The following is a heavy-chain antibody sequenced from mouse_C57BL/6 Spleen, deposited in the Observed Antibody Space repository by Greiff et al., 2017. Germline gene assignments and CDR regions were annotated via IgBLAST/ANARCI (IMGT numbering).Heavy chain of an antibody. D-gene: IGHD1-1*01. CDR1: GYTFTSYW. V-gene: IGHV1-55*01. J-gene: IGHJ4*01. CDR2: IYPGSGST. CDR3: ARSYYGSSYGYYAMDY. Sequence: VQLQQPGAELVKPGASVKMSCKASGYTFTSYWITWVKQRPGQGLEWIGDIYPGSGSTNYNEKFKSKATLTVDTSSSTAYMQLSSLQSEDSAVYYCARSYYGSSYGYYAMDYWGQGTSVTVSS.